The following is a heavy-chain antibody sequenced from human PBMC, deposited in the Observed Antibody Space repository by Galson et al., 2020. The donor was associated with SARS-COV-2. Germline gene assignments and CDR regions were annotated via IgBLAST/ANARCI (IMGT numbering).Heavy chain of an antibody. Sequence: GGSLRQSCAASGFTFSSYWMHWVRQAPGTGQVWVSRIYSEGSSTSYADSVKGRFTISGDDAKNTLYLHMRSLRAEDTAVYYCARGDMRNDYFDYWGQGTLVTVSS. D-gene: IGHD3-16*01. CDR3: ARGDMRNDYFDY. J-gene: IGHJ4*02. CDR1: GFTFSSYW. V-gene: IGHV3-74*01. CDR2: IYSEGSST.